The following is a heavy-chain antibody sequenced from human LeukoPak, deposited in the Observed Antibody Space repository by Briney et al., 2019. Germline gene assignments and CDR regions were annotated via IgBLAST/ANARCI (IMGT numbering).Heavy chain of an antibody. CDR3: ASAYTYVRLGDH. D-gene: IGHD3-16*01. CDR2: TNLHGTTV. Sequence: QAGGSLRLSCAVSGLSFSNYWMPWVRQAPGKGLVWVARTNLHGTTVDYADSVKGRFTISRDNAKNTLFLQMNSLRAEDTAVYYCASAYTYVRLGDHWGQGTLVTVSS. CDR1: GLSFSNYW. V-gene: IGHV3-74*01. J-gene: IGHJ4*02.